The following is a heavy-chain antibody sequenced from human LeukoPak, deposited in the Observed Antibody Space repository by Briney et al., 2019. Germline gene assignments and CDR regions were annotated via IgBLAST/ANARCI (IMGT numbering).Heavy chain of an antibody. J-gene: IGHJ5*02. CDR2: IYYRGSS. CDR1: AGSINSNC. Sequence: SETLSLTCSGSAGSINSNCWSWIRQPPGNGLEWIAYIYYRGSSNYNPSVKSRVTISADTSKNQFSLQLSSVSAADTAVYYCARHQRRYPPLNSFDPWGQGTLVTVSS. D-gene: IGHD3-16*02. CDR3: ARHQRRYPPLNSFDP. V-gene: IGHV4-59*08.